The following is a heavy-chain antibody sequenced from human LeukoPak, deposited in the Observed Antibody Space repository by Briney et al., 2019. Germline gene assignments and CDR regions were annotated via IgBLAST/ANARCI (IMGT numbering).Heavy chain of an antibody. Sequence: PGGSLRLSCVASGFTFSSYSMNWLRQAPGKGLEWVSFITSSSSRIYYADSVNGRFTISRDNAKNSLSLQMNSLRVEDTAVYYCARDPIGDYYDSSGYFDDWGQGTLVTVSS. CDR3: ARDPIGDYYDSSGYFDD. J-gene: IGHJ4*02. CDR2: ITSSSSRI. CDR1: GFTFSSYS. D-gene: IGHD3-22*01. V-gene: IGHV3-48*01.